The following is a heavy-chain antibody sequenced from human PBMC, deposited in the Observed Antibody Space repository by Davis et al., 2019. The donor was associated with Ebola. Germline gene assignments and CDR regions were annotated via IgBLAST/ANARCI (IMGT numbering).Heavy chain of an antibody. CDR2: ISYDGSNK. Sequence: GESLKISCAASGFTFSSYGMHWVRQAPGKGLEWVAVISYDGSNKYYADSVKGRFTISRDNSKNTLYLQMNSLRAEDTAVYYCAKRLQSDYWGQGTLVTVSS. CDR3: AKRLQSDY. V-gene: IGHV3-30*18. J-gene: IGHJ4*02. CDR1: GFTFSSYG. D-gene: IGHD5-24*01.